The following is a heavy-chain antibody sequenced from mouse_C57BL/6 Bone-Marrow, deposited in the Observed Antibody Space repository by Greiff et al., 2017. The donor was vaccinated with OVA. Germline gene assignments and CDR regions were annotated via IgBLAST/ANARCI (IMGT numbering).Heavy chain of an antibody. J-gene: IGHJ2*01. D-gene: IGHD1-1*01. CDR3: ARPLRLDY. CDR2: IHPNSGST. V-gene: IGHV1-64*01. Sequence: QVHVKQSGAELVKPGASVKLSCKASGYTFTSYWMHWVKQRPGQGLEWIGMIHPNSGSTNYNEKFKSKATLTVDKSSSTAYMQLSSLTSEDSAVYYCARPLRLDYWGQGTTLTVSS. CDR1: GYTFTSYW.